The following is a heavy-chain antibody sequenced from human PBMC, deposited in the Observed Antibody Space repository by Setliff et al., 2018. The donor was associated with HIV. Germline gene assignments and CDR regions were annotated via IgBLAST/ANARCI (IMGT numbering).Heavy chain of an antibody. Sequence: SETLSFTCTVSGGSISSYYWSWVRQPPGKGLEWIGYIYYSGSTNYNPSLKSRVTISIDPSKDQFSLNLRSVTAADTAVYYCARLSPLDWPFDYWGQGTLVTVSS. J-gene: IGHJ4*02. CDR1: GGSISSYY. D-gene: IGHD3-9*01. CDR3: ARLSPLDWPFDY. V-gene: IGHV4-59*08. CDR2: IYYSGST.